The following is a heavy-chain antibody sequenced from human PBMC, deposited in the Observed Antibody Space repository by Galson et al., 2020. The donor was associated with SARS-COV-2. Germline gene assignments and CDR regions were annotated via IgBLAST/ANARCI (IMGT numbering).Heavy chain of an antibody. Sequence: TGGSLRLSCAASGFTFSSYGMHWVRQAPGTGLEWVAVISYDGSNKYYADSVKGRFTISRDNSKNTLYLQMNSLRAEDTAVYYCAKEHVDIVATIFLPYYYGMDGWGQGTTVTVSS. CDR1: GFTFSSYG. V-gene: IGHV3-30*18. J-gene: IGHJ6*02. CDR2: ISYDGSNK. CDR3: AKEHVDIVATIFLPYYYGMDG. D-gene: IGHD5-12*01.